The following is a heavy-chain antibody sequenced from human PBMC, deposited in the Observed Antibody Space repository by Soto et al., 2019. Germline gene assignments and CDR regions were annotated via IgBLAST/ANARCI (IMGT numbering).Heavy chain of an antibody. Sequence: QLQLQESGPGLVKPSETLSLTCTVSGGSISSSSYYWGWIRQPPGKGLEWIGSIYYSGSTYYNPSLKSRVTIAVDTSKKQFSLKLSSVTAADTAVYYGARGGRDWGTIFGVVKSWFDPWGQGTMVTASS. J-gene: IGHJ5*02. CDR3: ARGGRDWGTIFGVVKSWFDP. CDR2: IYYSGST. D-gene: IGHD3-3*01. V-gene: IGHV4-39*01. CDR1: GGSISSSSYY.